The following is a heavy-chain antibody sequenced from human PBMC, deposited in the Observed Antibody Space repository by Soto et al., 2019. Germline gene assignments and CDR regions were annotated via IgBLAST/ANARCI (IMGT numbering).Heavy chain of an antibody. V-gene: IGHV3-30*18. D-gene: IGHD3-10*01. CDR3: AKDEVRGVIYYYYGMDV. J-gene: IGHJ6*02. Sequence: PGGSLRLSCAASGFTFSSYGMHWVRQAPGKGLEWVAVISYDGSNKYYADSVKGRFTISRDNSKNTLYLQMNSLRAEDTAVYYCAKDEVRGVIYYYYGMDVWGQGTTVTVSS. CDR2: ISYDGSNK. CDR1: GFTFSSYG.